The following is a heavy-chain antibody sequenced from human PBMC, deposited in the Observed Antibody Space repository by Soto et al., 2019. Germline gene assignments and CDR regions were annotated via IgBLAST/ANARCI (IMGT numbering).Heavy chain of an antibody. CDR1: GFTFGSYT. J-gene: IGHJ6*02. D-gene: IGHD3-10*01. CDR3: AKNNEGHGSGGGDV. V-gene: IGHV3-43*01. CDR2: ISWNGGSS. Sequence: EEQLVESGGAVVQPGGSLRLSCEASGFTFGSYTMHWVRQAPGKGLEWVSLISWNGGSSFYADSVKGRFTISRDNSRDSLYLQMNSLRPEDSALYYWAKNNEGHGSGGGDVWGHGTTVTVSS.